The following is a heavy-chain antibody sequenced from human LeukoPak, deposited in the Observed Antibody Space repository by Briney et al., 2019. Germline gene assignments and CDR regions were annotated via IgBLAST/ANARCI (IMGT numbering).Heavy chain of an antibody. CDR1: GFTFSSYW. J-gene: IGHJ4*02. Sequence: QAGGSLRLSCAASGFTFSSYWMCWVRQAPGEGPVWVARTNRGGSSTAYADSVKGRFTISKDNAKNTLYLLMNSLRAEDTAVYYCARDLVEWYIFDYWGQGTLVTVSS. CDR3: ARDLVEWYIFDY. CDR2: TNRGGSST. V-gene: IGHV3-74*01. D-gene: IGHD3-3*01.